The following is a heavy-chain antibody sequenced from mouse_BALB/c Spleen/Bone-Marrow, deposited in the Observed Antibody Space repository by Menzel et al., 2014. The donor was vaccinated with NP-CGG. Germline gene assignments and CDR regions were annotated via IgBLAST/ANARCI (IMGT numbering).Heavy chain of an antibody. Sequence: VQLKESGAELVKPGASVKLSCTASGFNIKDTYMHWVKQRPEQGLEWIGRIDPANGNTKYDPKFQGKATITADTSSNTAYLQLSSLTSEDTAVYYCATGLACWGQGTLVTVSA. CDR2: IDPANGNT. D-gene: IGHD3-3*01. V-gene: IGHV14-3*02. J-gene: IGHJ3*01. CDR1: GFNIKDTY. CDR3: ATGLAC.